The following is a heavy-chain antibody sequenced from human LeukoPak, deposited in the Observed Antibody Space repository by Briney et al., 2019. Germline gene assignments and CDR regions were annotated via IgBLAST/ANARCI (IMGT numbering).Heavy chain of an antibody. CDR1: GFAFDDFA. CDR3: SRNGLVDFDY. Sequence: SLRLSCTTSGFAFDDFAMSWVRPPAGKGLEWVGFIRRRAYGGAAEYAASVKARFIISRDDSKGIAYLQMNSLKTEDTAVYYCSRNGLVDFDYWGQGSRVIVSP. J-gene: IGHJ4*02. CDR2: IRRRAYGGAA. V-gene: IGHV3-49*04.